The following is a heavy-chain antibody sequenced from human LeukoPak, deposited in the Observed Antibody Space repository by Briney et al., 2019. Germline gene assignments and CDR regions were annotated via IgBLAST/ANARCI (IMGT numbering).Heavy chain of an antibody. D-gene: IGHD3-22*01. Sequence: GGSLRLSCAASGFTFSSYAMHWVRQAPGKGLEWGAVISYVVSNKYYADSVKGRFTISRDNSKNTLYLQMNSLRAEDTAVYYCAKDLPSWYYYDSSGSPGDYYGMDVWGQGTTVTVSS. CDR3: AKDLPSWYYYDSSGSPGDYYGMDV. J-gene: IGHJ6*02. CDR1: GFTFSSYA. CDR2: ISYVVSNK. V-gene: IGHV3-30*18.